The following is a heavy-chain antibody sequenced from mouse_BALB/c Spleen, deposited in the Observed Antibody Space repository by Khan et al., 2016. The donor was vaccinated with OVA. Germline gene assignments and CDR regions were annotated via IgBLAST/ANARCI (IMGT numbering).Heavy chain of an antibody. D-gene: IGHD4-1*01. CDR1: GFTFSSYG. CDR2: ISSDGSYT. Sequence: EVQLVESGGDLVKPGGSLKLSCVASGFTFSSYGMSWVRQTPDKRLEWVATISSDGSYTYYPDSVKGRFTISRDNVKNTLYLQMSSLKSEDTAMYYCASHLTGSFAYWGQGTLVTVSA. V-gene: IGHV5-6*01. J-gene: IGHJ3*01. CDR3: ASHLTGSFAY.